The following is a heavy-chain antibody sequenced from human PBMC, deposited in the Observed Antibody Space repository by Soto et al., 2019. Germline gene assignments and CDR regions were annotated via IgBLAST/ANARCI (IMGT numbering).Heavy chain of an antibody. Sequence: ASVKVSCKASGYTFPNSYISWVRQAPGQGLEWMGWISAYNGNTNYAQKLQGRVTMTTDTSTSTAYMELRSLRSDDTAVYYCARDLGKVRPLDAFDIWGQGTMVTVSS. CDR2: ISAYNGNT. CDR1: GYTFPNSY. D-gene: IGHD1-26*01. CDR3: ARDLGKVRPLDAFDI. J-gene: IGHJ3*02. V-gene: IGHV1-18*04.